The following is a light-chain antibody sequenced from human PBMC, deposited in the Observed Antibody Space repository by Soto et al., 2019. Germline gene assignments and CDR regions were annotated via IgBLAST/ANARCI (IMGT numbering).Light chain of an antibody. Sequence: QSVLTQPPSVSAAPGQKVTISCSGSSSNIGETSVSWYQQLPGTAPKLLIYDNNKRPSGIPDRFSGSKSGTSATLGITGLQTGDEADYHCGATDGSLSAVVFGGGTKLTVL. CDR1: SSNIGETS. V-gene: IGLV1-51*01. J-gene: IGLJ2*01. CDR3: GATDGSLSAVV. CDR2: DNN.